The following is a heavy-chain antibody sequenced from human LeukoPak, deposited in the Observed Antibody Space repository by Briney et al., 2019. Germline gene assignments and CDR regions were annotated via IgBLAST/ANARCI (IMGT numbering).Heavy chain of an antibody. CDR3: ARGMRQIDDAFDL. CDR2: INSDGSST. J-gene: IGHJ3*01. Sequence: GGSLRLSCAASGFTFSSYWMHWVRQAPGKGLVWVSRINSDGSSTSYADSVKGRFTIYRDNAKKSLYLQMNSLRAEDTAMYYCARGMRQIDDAFDLWGQGTMVTVSS. V-gene: IGHV3-74*01. CDR1: GFTFSSYW. D-gene: IGHD6-25*01.